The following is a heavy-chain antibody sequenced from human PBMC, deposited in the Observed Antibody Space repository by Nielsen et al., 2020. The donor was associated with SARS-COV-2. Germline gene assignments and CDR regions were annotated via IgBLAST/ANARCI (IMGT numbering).Heavy chain of an antibody. Sequence: GESLKISCAASGFTFSSYAVSWVRQAPGKGLEWVSAISGSGGSTYYADSVKGRFTISRDNSKNTLYLQMNSLRAEDTAVYYCAKRNRLYYDSSGYYYYFDYWGQGTLVTVSS. CDR1: GFTFSSYA. CDR2: ISGSGGST. D-gene: IGHD3-22*01. V-gene: IGHV3-23*01. J-gene: IGHJ4*02. CDR3: AKRNRLYYDSSGYYYYFDY.